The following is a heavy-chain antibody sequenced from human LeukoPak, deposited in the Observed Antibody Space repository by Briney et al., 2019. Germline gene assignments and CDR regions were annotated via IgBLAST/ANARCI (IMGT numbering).Heavy chain of an antibody. Sequence: GASVKVSCKASGYTFSSSYMHWVRQAPGQGLEWMGIINPSGGTTIYAQRFQGRVTMTRDTSTSTVYMELSSLRYEDTAVYYCARKAHFGVVNCIDPWGQGTLVTVSS. CDR3: ARKAHFGVVNCIDP. V-gene: IGHV1-46*01. CDR2: INPSGGTT. J-gene: IGHJ5*02. CDR1: GYTFSSSY. D-gene: IGHD3-3*01.